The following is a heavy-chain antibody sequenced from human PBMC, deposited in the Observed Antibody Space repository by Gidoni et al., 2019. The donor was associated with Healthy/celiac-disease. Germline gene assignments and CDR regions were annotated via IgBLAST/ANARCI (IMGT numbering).Heavy chain of an antibody. CDR2: IIPIFGTA. CDR3: ARGTGDFWSGYPKHYYYYMDV. CDR1: AGTFSSYA. J-gene: IGHJ6*03. D-gene: IGHD3-3*01. Sequence: QVQLVQSGAEGKKPGSSVKVSCKASAGTFSSYAIGWVRQAPGQGLEWMGGIIPIFGTANYAQKFQGRVTITADESTSTAYMELSSLRSEDTAVYYWARGTGDFWSGYPKHYYYYMDVWGKGTTVTVSS. V-gene: IGHV1-69*01.